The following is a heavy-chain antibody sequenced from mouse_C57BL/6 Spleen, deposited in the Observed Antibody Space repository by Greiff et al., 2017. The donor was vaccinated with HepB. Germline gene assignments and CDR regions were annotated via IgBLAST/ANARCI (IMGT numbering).Heavy chain of an antibody. Sequence: VKLMESGPELVKPGASVKISCKASGYTFTDYYINWVKQRPGQGLEWIGWIFPGSGSTYYNEKFKGKATLTVDKSSSTAYMLLSSLTSEDSAVYFCARFNYDYDEWFAYWGQGTLVTVSA. CDR1: GYTFTDYY. CDR3: ARFNYDYDEWFAY. CDR2: IFPGSGST. V-gene: IGHV1-75*01. D-gene: IGHD2-4*01. J-gene: IGHJ3*01.